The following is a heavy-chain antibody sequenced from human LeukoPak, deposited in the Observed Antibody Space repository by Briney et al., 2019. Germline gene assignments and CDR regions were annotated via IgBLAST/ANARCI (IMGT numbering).Heavy chain of an antibody. Sequence: GGSLRLSCAASGFTFSSYAMSWVRQAPGKGLEWVSAISGSGGSTYYADSVKGRFTISRDDSKNTLYLQMNSLRAENTAVYYCAKGPRRDGYNLFDYWGQGTLVTVSS. CDR3: AKGPRRDGYNLFDY. CDR2: ISGSGGST. CDR1: GFTFSSYA. D-gene: IGHD5-24*01. V-gene: IGHV3-23*01. J-gene: IGHJ4*02.